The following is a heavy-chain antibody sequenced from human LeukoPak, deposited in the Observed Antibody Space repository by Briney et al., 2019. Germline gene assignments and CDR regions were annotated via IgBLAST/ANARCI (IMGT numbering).Heavy chain of an antibody. CDR2: IGTPGDT. Sequence: PGGSLRLSCAASRFTFSTYDLHWVRHTTGKGLEWVSIIGTPGDTYYPDSVKGRFTVSRDNSKNTLYLQMNSLRAEDTAVYYCAKTLMGIAAAGTDYWGQGTLVTVSS. V-gene: IGHV3-13*01. CDR3: AKTLMGIAAAGTDY. CDR1: RFTFSTYD. D-gene: IGHD6-13*01. J-gene: IGHJ4*02.